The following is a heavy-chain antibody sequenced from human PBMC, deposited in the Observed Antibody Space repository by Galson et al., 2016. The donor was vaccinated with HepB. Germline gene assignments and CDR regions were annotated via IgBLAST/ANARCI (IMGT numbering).Heavy chain of an antibody. Sequence: GFTFRSYALHWVRQAPGKGLAWVAVIWYDGSDKYYSDSVNGRFTISRDNSKNKLYLQMHSLRAEDTAVYYGARDETGYCLSTSGYPYYTGRTVWGKGTTVTVSP. CDR3: ARDETGYCLSTSGYPYYTGRTV. D-gene: IGHD2-2*01. V-gene: IGHV3-33*01. CDR1: GFTFRSYA. J-gene: IGHJ6*04. CDR2: IWYDGSDK.